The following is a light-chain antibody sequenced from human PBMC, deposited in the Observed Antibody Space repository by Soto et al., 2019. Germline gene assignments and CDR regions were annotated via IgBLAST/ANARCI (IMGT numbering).Light chain of an antibody. CDR1: NGDLGTYNL. CDR3: CSYAGNITPL. CDR2: EGS. J-gene: IGLJ2*01. Sequence: QSALTQPASVSGSPGQSITISCTGTNGDLGTYNLVSWYQQHPGKAPKLMIYEGSKRPSGVSNRFSGSKSGNTASLTISGLQAEDEADYYCCSYAGNITPLLGGGTKLTVL. V-gene: IGLV2-23*01.